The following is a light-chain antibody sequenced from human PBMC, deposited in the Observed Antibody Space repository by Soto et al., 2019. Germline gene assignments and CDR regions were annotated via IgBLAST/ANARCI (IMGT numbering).Light chain of an antibody. CDR3: AAWDDNLSVVL. CDR1: SPNVGNNY. CDR2: RSD. J-gene: IGLJ2*01. Sequence: QSVLTQPPSVSGTPGQRVTIPCSGSSPNVGNNYVYWYRQFPGAAPKLLIYRSDQRPSGGPDRFSGSKSGTSASLAISGLRSEDEADYYCAAWDDNLSVVLFGGGTKLTVL. V-gene: IGLV1-47*01.